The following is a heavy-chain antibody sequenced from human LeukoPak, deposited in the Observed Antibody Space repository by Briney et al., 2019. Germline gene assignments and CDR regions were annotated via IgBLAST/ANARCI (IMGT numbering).Heavy chain of an antibody. Sequence: ASVKVSCKASGYTFTSYYMNWVRQAPGQGLEWMGWINPNSGGTNYAQKFQGRVTMTRDTSISTAYMELSRLRSDDTAVYYCASPGSQYSSGWYALWGQGTLVTVSS. CDR1: GYTFTSYY. D-gene: IGHD6-19*01. CDR2: INPNSGGT. V-gene: IGHV1-2*02. CDR3: ASPGSQYSSGWYAL. J-gene: IGHJ5*02.